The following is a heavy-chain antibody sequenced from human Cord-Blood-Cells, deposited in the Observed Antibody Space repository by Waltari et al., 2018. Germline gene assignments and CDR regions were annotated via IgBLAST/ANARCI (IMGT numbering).Heavy chain of an antibody. CDR3: ARLVPSPPSLEYAFDI. J-gene: IGHJ3*02. V-gene: IGHV4-34*01. Sequence: QVQLQQWGAGLLKPSETLSLTCAVYGGSFSGYYWSWIRQPPGKGLEWIGEINHSGSTNSNPSLKSLFTISVDTSKNQFSLKLSSVTAADTAVYYCARLVPSPPSLEYAFDIWGQGTMVTVSS. CDR2: INHSGST. D-gene: IGHD3-3*01. CDR1: GGSFSGYY.